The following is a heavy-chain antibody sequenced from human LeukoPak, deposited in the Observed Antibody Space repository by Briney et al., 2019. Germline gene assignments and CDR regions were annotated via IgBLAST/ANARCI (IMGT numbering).Heavy chain of an antibody. Sequence: PGGSLRLSCAASGFSVSDYSISWIRQSPGKGPEWISYVMSGRGSTNYADSVKSRFTTSRDNAKNSVALQLDGLRADDTAVYFCARERRGNYYAFESWGQGTLVTVSS. D-gene: IGHD3-22*01. V-gene: IGHV3-11*05. CDR1: GFSVSDYS. CDR2: VMSGRGST. CDR3: ARERRGNYYAFES. J-gene: IGHJ4*02.